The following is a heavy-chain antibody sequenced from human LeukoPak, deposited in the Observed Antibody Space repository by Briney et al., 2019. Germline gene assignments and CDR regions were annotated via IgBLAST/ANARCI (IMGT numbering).Heavy chain of an antibody. V-gene: IGHV4-34*01. J-gene: IGHJ4*02. D-gene: IGHD6-19*01. CDR2: INHSGST. CDR1: GGSFSGYY. Sequence: SETLSLTCAVYGGSFSGYYWSWIRQPPGKGLEWIGEINHSGSTNYNPSLKSRVTISVGTSKNQFSLKLSSVTAADTAVYYRARPNGWTRFDYWGQGTLVTVSS. CDR3: ARPNGWTRFDY.